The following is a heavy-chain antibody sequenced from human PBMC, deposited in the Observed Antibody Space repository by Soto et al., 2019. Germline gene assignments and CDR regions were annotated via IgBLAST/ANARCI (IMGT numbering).Heavy chain of an antibody. V-gene: IGHV4-30-4*01. CDR2: IYYSGST. CDR3: ARGAGGYSYGNFDY. D-gene: IGHD5-18*01. Sequence: PSETLSLTGPVSGCSISRGDHCWNLIRQPPGKALEWIGYIYYSGSTYYNPSLKGRVTISVDTSKNQFSLMLRSVTAADTAVYYCARGAGGYSYGNFDYWGRGTLVSVSS. J-gene: IGHJ4*02. CDR1: GCSISRGDHC.